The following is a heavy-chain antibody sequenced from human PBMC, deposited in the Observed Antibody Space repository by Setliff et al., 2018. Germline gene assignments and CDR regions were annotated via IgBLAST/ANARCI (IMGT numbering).Heavy chain of an antibody. CDR1: GFNFRNYY. CDR3: ARGGCSATSCLDY. V-gene: IGHV3-74*01. D-gene: IGHD2-2*01. Sequence: GGSLRLSCAASGFNFRNYYMHWVRQVPGKGLMWVSYIKSDGSHTAYADSVKGRFTISRDNAKNTLYLQMNSLEAEDTAVYYCARGGCSATSCLDYWGQGILVTVSS. J-gene: IGHJ4*02. CDR2: IKSDGSHT.